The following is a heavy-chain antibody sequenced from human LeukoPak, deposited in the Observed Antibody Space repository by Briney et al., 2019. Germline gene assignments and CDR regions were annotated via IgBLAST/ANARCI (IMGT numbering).Heavy chain of an antibody. Sequence: GESLKISCKGFGCSFTNNWIGWVRQMPGKGLEWMGTIYPGDSDTRHNSDTRYSPSFQGQVTISADKSISTAYLQWSSLKASDTAMYFCARIAVSGTGVDHWGQGTLVTVSS. V-gene: IGHV5-51*01. CDR2: IYPGDSDTRHNSDT. CDR3: ARIAVSGTGVDH. CDR1: GCSFTNNW. J-gene: IGHJ4*02. D-gene: IGHD6-19*01.